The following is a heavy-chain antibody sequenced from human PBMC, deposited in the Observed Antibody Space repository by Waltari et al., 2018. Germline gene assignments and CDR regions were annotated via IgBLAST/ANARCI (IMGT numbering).Heavy chain of an antibody. V-gene: IGHV4-34*01. J-gene: IGHJ4*02. CDR1: SGSFSGFH. Sequence: QVQLQQWGAGLLKPSETLSLTCVIHSGSFSGFHWSWLRQPPGQGLEWSGEILPSGGTNYNPSRKSRVTMSVDTFKNQFSLKVVSVDAADTAVYYCARGGDCGGDCVLGYWGQGTLVTVSS. CDR3: ARGGDCGGDCVLGY. D-gene: IGHD2-21*02. CDR2: ILPSGGT.